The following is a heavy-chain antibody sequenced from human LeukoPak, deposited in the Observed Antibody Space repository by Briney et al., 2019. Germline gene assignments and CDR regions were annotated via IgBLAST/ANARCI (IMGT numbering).Heavy chain of an antibody. CDR3: ARFRYYDSSGYEY. CDR2: INHSGST. V-gene: IGHV4-34*01. D-gene: IGHD3-22*01. J-gene: IGHJ4*02. Sequence: PSETLSLTCAAYGGSFSGHYWSWIRQPPGKGLEWIGEINHSGSTNYNPSLKSRVTISVDTSKNQFSLRLSSVTAADTAVYYCARFRYYDSSGYEYWGQGTLVTVSS. CDR1: GGSFSGHY.